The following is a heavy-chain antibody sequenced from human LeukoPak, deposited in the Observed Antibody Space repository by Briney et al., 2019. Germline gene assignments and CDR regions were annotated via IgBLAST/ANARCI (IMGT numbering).Heavy chain of an antibody. CDR3: ARGTRYYGSGLPIFDY. Sequence: SETLSLTCAVYGGSLSGYYWSWIRQPPGKGLEWIGEINHSGSTNYNPSLKSRVTISVDTSKNQFSLKLSSVTAADTAVYYCARGTRYYGSGLPIFDYWGQGTLVTVSS. J-gene: IGHJ4*02. D-gene: IGHD3-10*01. CDR1: GGSLSGYY. CDR2: INHSGST. V-gene: IGHV4-34*01.